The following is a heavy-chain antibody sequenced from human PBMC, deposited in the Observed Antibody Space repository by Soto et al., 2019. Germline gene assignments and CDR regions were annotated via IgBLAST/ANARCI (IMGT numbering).Heavy chain of an antibody. J-gene: IGHJ5*02. V-gene: IGHV3-30-3*01. CDR3: ARDVSPNSTPSWLDP. D-gene: IGHD2-2*01. CDR2: ISFDGYNK. CDR1: GFSFRNSA. Sequence: QVQLGESWGGVVQPGRSLRLSCVASGFSFRNSAMHWVRQAPGKGLEWVAMISFDGYNKYHAESVRGRFTISRDNPKSTLYLQMNNLRAEDKAAYFRARDVSPNSTPSWLDPWGQGTLVTVSS.